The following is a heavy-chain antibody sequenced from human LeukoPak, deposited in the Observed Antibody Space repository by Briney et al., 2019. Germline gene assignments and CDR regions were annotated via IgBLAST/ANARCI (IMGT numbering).Heavy chain of an antibody. V-gene: IGHV4-59*12. D-gene: IGHD3-9*01. CDR3: ARLGQTVTGFYSLDI. CDR1: GASISGNY. CDR2: MFHSGST. J-gene: IGHJ3*02. Sequence: SETLSLTCSVSGASISGNYWSWIRQPPGKGLEFIGYMFHSGSTNYNPSLKSRVITLLDASKNQFSLKLFSVTAADTAVYYCARLGQTVTGFYSLDIWGQGTMVTVSS.